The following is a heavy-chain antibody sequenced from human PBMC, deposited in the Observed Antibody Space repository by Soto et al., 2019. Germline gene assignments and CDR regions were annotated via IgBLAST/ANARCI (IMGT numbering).Heavy chain of an antibody. J-gene: IGHJ4*02. D-gene: IGHD3-10*01. V-gene: IGHV3-74*01. CDR1: GFTFSSYW. Sequence: EVQLVESGGGLVQPGGSLRLSCAASGFTFSSYWMHWVRQAPGKGLVWVSRINSDGSSTSYADSVKGRFTISRDNAKNTLYLQMNSLRAEDTAVYYCAREKVLLWFGEGTVNDYWGQGTLVTVSS. CDR2: INSDGSST. CDR3: AREKVLLWFGEGTVNDY.